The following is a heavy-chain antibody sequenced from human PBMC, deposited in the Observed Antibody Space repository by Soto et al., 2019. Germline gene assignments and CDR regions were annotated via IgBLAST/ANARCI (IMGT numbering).Heavy chain of an antibody. CDR1: GVSISSYF. Sequence: QVQLQESGPGLMKPSETLSLTCTVSGVSISSYFRNWLRQSPGKGLEWIGNISYSGRTNYNPSLRSRVPILLDASKNEFSLKMTSVTTADSAMYFCASGALRFAGLDHWGQGNLVTVSS. J-gene: IGHJ4*02. V-gene: IGHV4-59*01. CDR3: ASGALRFAGLDH. CDR2: ISYSGRT. D-gene: IGHD3-10*01.